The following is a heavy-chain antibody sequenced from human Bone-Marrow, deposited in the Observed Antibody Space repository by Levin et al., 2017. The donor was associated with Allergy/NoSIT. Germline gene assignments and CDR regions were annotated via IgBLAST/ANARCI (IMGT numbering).Heavy chain of an antibody. V-gene: IGHV3-48*02. J-gene: IGHJ4*02. CDR1: GFTFSRYS. CDR3: ARPDCSGTSCYYFFDS. D-gene: IGHD2-2*01. CDR2: ISRSSSTI. Sequence: GESLKISCAASGFTFSRYSMNWVRQAPGRWLEWVSYISRSSSTISYADSVKGRFTISRDNAKNSLYLQMNSLRDEDTAVYYCARPDCSGTSCYYFFDSWGQGTLVTVSS.